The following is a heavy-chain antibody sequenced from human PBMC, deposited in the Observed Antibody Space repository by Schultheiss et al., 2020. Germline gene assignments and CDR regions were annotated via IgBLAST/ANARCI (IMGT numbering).Heavy chain of an antibody. Sequence: ASVKVSCKASGYSLTVYYMHWVRQAPGQGPEWMGWINPNSGGTNYAQKFQGRVTITADESTSTAYMELSSLRSEDTAVYYCARDSSGWYLGYGMDVWGQGTTVTVSS. CDR1: GYSLTVYY. CDR3: ARDSSGWYLGYGMDV. D-gene: IGHD6-19*01. V-gene: IGHV1-2*02. CDR2: INPNSGGT. J-gene: IGHJ6*02.